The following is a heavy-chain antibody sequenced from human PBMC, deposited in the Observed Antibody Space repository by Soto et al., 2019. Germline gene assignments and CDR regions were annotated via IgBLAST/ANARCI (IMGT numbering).Heavy chain of an antibody. CDR1: GFNFKIYG. J-gene: IGHJ4*02. CDR3: VRERSGYSYADS. V-gene: IGHV3-48*03. D-gene: IGHD5-18*01. Sequence: PGGSLRLSCSASGFNFKIYGMTWVRQAPGKGLEWISDISTLGTTIHYADSVRDRFTISRDNPTNTVYLHLTSLRDEDTAVYCVRERSGYSYADSWGQGTLVTVSS. CDR2: ISTLGTTI.